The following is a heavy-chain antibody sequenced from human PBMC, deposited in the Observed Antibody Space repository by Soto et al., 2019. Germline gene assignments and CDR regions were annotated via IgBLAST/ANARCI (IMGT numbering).Heavy chain of an antibody. V-gene: IGHV3-23*01. J-gene: IGHJ4*02. Sequence: EVQVLESGGALVQPGGSLRLSCAASGFTFSNYAMSWVRQAPGKGLEWVSSISGSGGTTYYADSVKGRLTLSRDNSKKTLYLQMNSLRVEDTAVYYCAKNNMGYYLDYWGQGTLVTVSS. CDR1: GFTFSNYA. D-gene: IGHD3-10*01. CDR2: ISGSGGTT. CDR3: AKNNMGYYLDY.